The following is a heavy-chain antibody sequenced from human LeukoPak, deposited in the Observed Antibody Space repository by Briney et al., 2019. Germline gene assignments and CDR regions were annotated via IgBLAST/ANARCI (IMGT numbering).Heavy chain of an antibody. V-gene: IGHV3-23*01. CDR3: AKRICSGSTCYPLDS. D-gene: IGHD6-19*01. CDR2: NIDNGASS. J-gene: IGHJ4*02. Sequence: AASLLLSSAAGGSTFSGAGKHWGRQPPPKGPQWVSANIDNGASSYYADSVKGRFTISRDNSKSTLYLQMNSLRAEDAGVYYCAKRICSGSTCYPLDSWGRGTLVTVSS. CDR1: GSTFSGAG.